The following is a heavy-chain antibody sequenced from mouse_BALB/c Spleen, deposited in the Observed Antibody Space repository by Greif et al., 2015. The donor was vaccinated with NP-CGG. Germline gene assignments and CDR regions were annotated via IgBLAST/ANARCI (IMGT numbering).Heavy chain of an antibody. Sequence: EVKLVESGGGLVKPGGSLKLSCAASGFTFSSYAMSWVRQTPEKRLEWVASISSGGSTYYPDSVKGRFTISRDNARNILYLQMSSLRSEDTAMYYCARGGHGSSPYAYWGQGTLVTVSA. V-gene: IGHV5-6-5*01. CDR3: ARGGHGSSPYAY. CDR2: ISSGGST. J-gene: IGHJ3*01. D-gene: IGHD1-1*01. CDR1: GFTFSSYA.